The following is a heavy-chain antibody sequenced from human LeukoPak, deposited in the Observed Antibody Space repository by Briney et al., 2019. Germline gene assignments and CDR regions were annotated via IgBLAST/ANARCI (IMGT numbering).Heavy chain of an antibody. CDR1: GGSISSSSYY. V-gene: IGHV4-39*01. Sequence: SETLSLTCTVSGGSISSSSYYWVWIRQPPGKGLEWIGSIYSSGSTYYNPSLKSRVTISVDTSKNQFSLELSSVTAADTAVYYCARHPIIVVVPAAIEYNWFDPWGQGTLVTVSS. CDR2: IYSSGST. D-gene: IGHD2-2*01. CDR3: ARHPIIVVVPAAIEYNWFDP. J-gene: IGHJ5*02.